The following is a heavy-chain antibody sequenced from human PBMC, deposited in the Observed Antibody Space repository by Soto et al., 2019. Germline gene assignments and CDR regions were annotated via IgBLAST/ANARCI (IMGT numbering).Heavy chain of an antibody. Sequence: QVQLVESGGGVVQPGRSLRLSCAASGFTFSSYGMHWVRQAPGKGLEWVAVISYDGSNKYYADSVKGRFTISRDNSKNTLYLPMNSLRAEDTAVYYCAKSITMVRFDYWGQGTLVTVSS. CDR3: AKSITMVRFDY. CDR1: GFTFSSYG. V-gene: IGHV3-30*18. J-gene: IGHJ4*02. CDR2: ISYDGSNK. D-gene: IGHD3-10*01.